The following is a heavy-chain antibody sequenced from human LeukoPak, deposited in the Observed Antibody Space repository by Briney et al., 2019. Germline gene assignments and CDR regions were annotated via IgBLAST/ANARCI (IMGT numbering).Heavy chain of an antibody. J-gene: IGHJ4*02. CDR3: ARESGDGYCSGGSCYYDY. CDR2: IYYSGST. D-gene: IGHD2-15*01. V-gene: IGHV4-59*01. CDR1: GGSISSYY. Sequence: SETLSLTCTVSGGSISSYYWSWIRQPPGKGLEWIGYIYYSGSTNYNPSLKSRVTISVDTSKNQFSLKLSSVTAADTAVYYCARESGDGYCSGGSCYYDYWGQGTLVTVSS.